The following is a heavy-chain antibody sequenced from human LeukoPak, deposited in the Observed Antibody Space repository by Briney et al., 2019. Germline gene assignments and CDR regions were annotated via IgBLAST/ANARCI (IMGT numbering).Heavy chain of an antibody. CDR3: ARVLDYYGSGTYSFDY. Sequence: TSETLSLTCTVSGGSISSSTYYWGWIRQPPGKGLEWIGSIYSSGSTYYHPSLKSRDTMSVDMLNNRFSLKLHSVTAADTAVYYCARVLDYYGSGTYSFDYWGRGTLVTVSS. CDR1: GGSISSSTYY. D-gene: IGHD3-10*01. V-gene: IGHV4-39*07. J-gene: IGHJ4*02. CDR2: IYSSGST.